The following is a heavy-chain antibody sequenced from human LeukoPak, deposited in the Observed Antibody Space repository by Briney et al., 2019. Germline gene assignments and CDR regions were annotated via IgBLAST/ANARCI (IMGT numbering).Heavy chain of an antibody. V-gene: IGHV4-30-2*01. CDR2: IYHSGSI. CDR3: ARMYYDSSGYFSDY. Sequence: SETLSLTCTVSGGSISSGGYYWSWIRQAPGKGLVWFGYIYHSGSIYYNPSLKSRVTISVDRSKNQFSLKLSSVTAADTAVYYCARMYYDSSGYFSDYWGQGTLVTVSS. J-gene: IGHJ4*02. CDR1: GGSISSGGYY. D-gene: IGHD3-22*01.